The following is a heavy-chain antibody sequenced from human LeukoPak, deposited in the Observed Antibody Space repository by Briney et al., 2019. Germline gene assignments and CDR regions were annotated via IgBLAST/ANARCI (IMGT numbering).Heavy chain of an antibody. V-gene: IGHV4-39*01. Sequence: ETSETLSLTCTVSGGSISSSSYYWGWIRQPPGKGLEWIGSIYYSGSTYYNPSLKSRVTISVDTSKNQFSLKLSSVTAADTAVYYCAQEGGREQQLASYFDYWGQGTLVTVSS. CDR2: IYYSGST. J-gene: IGHJ4*02. D-gene: IGHD6-13*01. CDR3: AQEGGREQQLASYFDY. CDR1: GGSISSSSYY.